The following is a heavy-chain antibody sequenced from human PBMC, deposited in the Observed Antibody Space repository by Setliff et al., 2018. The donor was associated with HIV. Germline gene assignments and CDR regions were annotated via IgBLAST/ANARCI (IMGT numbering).Heavy chain of an antibody. CDR2: ISSSSSYI. CDR1: GFTFSSYS. V-gene: IGHV3-21*01. Sequence: GGSLRLSCAASGFTFSSYSMNWVRQAPGKGLEWVSSISSSSSYIYYADSVKGRFTISRDNAKNSLYVQMNSLRAEDTAVYYCARYALAVPGYHNAFDIWGQGTMVTVSS. J-gene: IGHJ3*02. CDR3: ARYALAVPGYHNAFDI. D-gene: IGHD6-19*01.